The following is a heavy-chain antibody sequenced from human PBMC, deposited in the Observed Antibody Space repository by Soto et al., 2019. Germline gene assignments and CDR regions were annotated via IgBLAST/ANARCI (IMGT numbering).Heavy chain of an antibody. Sequence: SETLPLTCAVYGGSFSGYYWSWIRQPPGKGLEWMGEINHSGSTNYNPSLKSRVTISVDTSKNQFSLKLSSVTAADTAVYYCARLRILTGYTHYYYYYGMDVWGQGTTVNV. CDR2: INHSGST. CDR1: GGSFSGYY. D-gene: IGHD3-9*01. V-gene: IGHV4-34*01. CDR3: ARLRILTGYTHYYYYYGMDV. J-gene: IGHJ6*02.